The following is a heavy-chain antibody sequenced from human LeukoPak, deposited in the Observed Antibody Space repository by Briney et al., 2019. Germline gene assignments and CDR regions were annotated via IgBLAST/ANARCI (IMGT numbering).Heavy chain of an antibody. CDR1: GFTVSSNY. Sequence: GGSLRLSCAASGFTVSSNYMSWVRQAPGKGLEWVSVIYSGGSTYYADSVKGRFTISRDNPKNTLYLQMNSLRAEDTAVYYCARVNSGSYHFDYWGQGTLVTVSS. CDR2: IYSGGST. CDR3: ARVNSGSYHFDY. J-gene: IGHJ4*02. V-gene: IGHV3-53*01. D-gene: IGHD1-26*01.